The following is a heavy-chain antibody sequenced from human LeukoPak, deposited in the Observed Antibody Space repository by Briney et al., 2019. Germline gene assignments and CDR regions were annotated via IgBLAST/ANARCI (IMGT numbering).Heavy chain of an antibody. CDR2: ICGSGGCT. D-gene: IGHD6-19*01. CDR1: GFTFNTYA. J-gene: IGHJ4*02. CDR3: AKTTVGYSSGRYPGWPADC. Sequence: GGSLRLSCAASGFTFNTYAIYWVRQSPGKGLEWVSGICGSGGCTYYADSVKGRFTISRDNSKNTVYLQMNSLTADDTAVYYCAKTTVGYSSGRYPGWPADCWGQGTLVTVSP. V-gene: IGHV3-23*01.